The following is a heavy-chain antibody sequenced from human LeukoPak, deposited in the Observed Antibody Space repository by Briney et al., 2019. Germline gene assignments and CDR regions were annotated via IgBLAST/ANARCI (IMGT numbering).Heavy chain of an antibody. CDR2: ISSSSSYI. CDR1: GFTFSSYS. V-gene: IGHV3-21*04. CDR3: ARERSGWSYTFDY. D-gene: IGHD6-19*01. J-gene: IGHJ4*02. Sequence: GGSLRLSCAASGFTFSSYSMNWVRQAPGKGLEWVSSISSSSSYIYYADSVKGRFTISRDNAKNSLYLQMNSLRAEDTAVYYCARERSGWSYTFDYWGQGTLVTVSS.